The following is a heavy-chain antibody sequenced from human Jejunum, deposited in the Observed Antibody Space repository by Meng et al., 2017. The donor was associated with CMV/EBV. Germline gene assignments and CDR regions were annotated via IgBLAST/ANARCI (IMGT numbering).Heavy chain of an antibody. CDR2: ISGSGDST. CDR1: STHA. V-gene: IGHV3-23*01. D-gene: IGHD2-2*01. CDR3: AKGGTLNVVVPDASWAIGY. Sequence: STHAMNWGRQAPGKGLGWVSGISGSGDSTSYTDSVKGRFTISRDNSQNTLYLHMSSLRAEDTAVYFCAKGGTLNVVVPDASWAIGYWGQGTLVTVSS. J-gene: IGHJ4*02.